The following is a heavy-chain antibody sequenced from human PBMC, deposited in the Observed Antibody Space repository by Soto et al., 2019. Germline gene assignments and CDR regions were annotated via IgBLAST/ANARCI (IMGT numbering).Heavy chain of an antibody. CDR1: GYTFTNYG. V-gene: IGHV1-18*01. CDR3: ARGVGSGSYYNQYNWFDP. J-gene: IGHJ5*02. CDR2: ISAYNGNT. D-gene: IGHD3-10*01. Sequence: QVQLVQSGAEVKKPGASVKVSCKASGYTFTNYGISWVRQAPAQGREWMGWISAYNGNTKYAQKLQGRVTMTTDTSTSTAYMELRSLRSDDTSVYYCARGVGSGSYYNQYNWFDPWGQGTLVTVSS.